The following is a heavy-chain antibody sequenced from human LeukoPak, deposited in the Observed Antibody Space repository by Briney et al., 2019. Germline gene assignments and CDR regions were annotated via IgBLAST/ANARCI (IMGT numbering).Heavy chain of an antibody. CDR2: ISSSSSYI. Sequence: GGSLRLSCGASGFTFSSCSMNWVRQAPGKGPEWVSSISSSSSYIYYADSVKGRFTVSRDNAKNSLYLQMNSLRAEDTAVYYCAREEGTDCGGDCYSGYWGQGTLVTVSS. CDR1: GFTFSSCS. D-gene: IGHD2-21*02. V-gene: IGHV3-21*01. J-gene: IGHJ4*02. CDR3: AREEGTDCGGDCYSGY.